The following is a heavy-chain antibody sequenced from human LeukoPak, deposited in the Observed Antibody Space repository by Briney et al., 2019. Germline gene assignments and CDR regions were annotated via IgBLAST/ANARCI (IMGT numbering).Heavy chain of an antibody. CDR2: IIPIFGTA. V-gene: IGHV1-69*05. D-gene: IGHD5-12*01. J-gene: IGHJ4*02. CDR3: ARSQLSITSGYDLRS. CDR1: GGTFSSYA. Sequence: SVKVSCKASGGTFSSYAIGWVRQAPGQGLEWMGGIIPIFGTANYAQKFQGRVTITTDESTSTAYMELSSLRSEDTAVYYCARSQLSITSGYDLRSWGQGTLVTVSS.